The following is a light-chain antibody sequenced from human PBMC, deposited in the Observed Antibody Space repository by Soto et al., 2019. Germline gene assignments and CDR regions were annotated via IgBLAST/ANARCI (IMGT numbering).Light chain of an antibody. CDR1: QSLSSY. CDR3: QESYSTPVT. CDR2: AAS. V-gene: IGKV1-39*01. J-gene: IGKJ2*01. Sequence: DIQMTQSPSSLSASVGDRVTITCRASQSLSSYLNWYQQKPGKAPKLLIYAASSLQSGVPSRFSGSGSGTYFTRTISTLQPEDFAAYYCQESYSTPVTCGQGTKLVSK.